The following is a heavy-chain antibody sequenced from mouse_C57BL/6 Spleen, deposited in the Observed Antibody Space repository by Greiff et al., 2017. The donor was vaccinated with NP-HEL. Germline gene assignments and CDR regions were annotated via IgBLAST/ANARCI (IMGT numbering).Heavy chain of an antibody. V-gene: IGHV1-82*01. CDR1: GYAFSSSW. Sequence: QVQLQQSGPELVKPGASVKISCKASGYAFSSSWMNWVKQRPGKGLEWIGRIYPGDGDTNYNGKFKGKATLTADKSSSTAYMQLSSLTSEDSAVYFCARKGYSWFAYWGQGTLVTVSA. J-gene: IGHJ3*01. CDR3: ARKGYSWFAY. CDR2: IYPGDGDT. D-gene: IGHD2-3*01.